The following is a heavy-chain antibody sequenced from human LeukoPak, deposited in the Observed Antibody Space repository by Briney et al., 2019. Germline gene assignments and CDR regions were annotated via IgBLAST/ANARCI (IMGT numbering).Heavy chain of an antibody. D-gene: IGHD1-26*01. J-gene: IGHJ4*02. CDR1: GYSISSGYY. CDR3: ASRGYSGSFER. Sequence: SETLSLTCTVSGYSISSGYYWGWIRQPPGKGLEWIGYIYYSGSTNYNPSLKSRVTISVDTSKNQFSLKLSSVTAADTAVYYCASRGYSGSFERWGQGTLVTVSS. V-gene: IGHV4-61*01. CDR2: IYYSGST.